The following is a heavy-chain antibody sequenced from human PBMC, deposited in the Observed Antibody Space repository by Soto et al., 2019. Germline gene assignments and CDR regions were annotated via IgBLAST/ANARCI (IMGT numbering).Heavy chain of an antibody. V-gene: IGHV4-4*02. Sequence: PSETLSLTCAVSGCSISSSNWWSWVRQPPGKGLEWIGEIYHSGSTNYNPSLKSRVTISVDKSKNQFSLKLSSVTAADTAVYYCAGTVVPAASFSNWFDPWGPGTLVTVSS. CDR3: AGTVVPAASFSNWFDP. J-gene: IGHJ5*02. D-gene: IGHD2-2*01. CDR2: IYHSGST. CDR1: GCSISSSNW.